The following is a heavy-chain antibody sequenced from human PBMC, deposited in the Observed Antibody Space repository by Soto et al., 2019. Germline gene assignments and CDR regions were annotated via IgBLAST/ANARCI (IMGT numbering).Heavy chain of an antibody. Sequence: GGSLRLSCAASGFTFSSYGMHWVRQAPGKGLEWVAVISYDGSNKYYADSVKGRFTISRDNSKNTRYLQMNSLRAEDTAVYYCAKDLRRFGFWSGYYPTYYYYGMDVWGQGTTVTVSS. V-gene: IGHV3-30*18. D-gene: IGHD3-3*01. J-gene: IGHJ6*02. CDR1: GFTFSSYG. CDR3: AKDLRRFGFWSGYYPTYYYYGMDV. CDR2: ISYDGSNK.